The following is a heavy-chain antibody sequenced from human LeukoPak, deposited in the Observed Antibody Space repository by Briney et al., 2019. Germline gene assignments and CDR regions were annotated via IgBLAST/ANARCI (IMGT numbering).Heavy chain of an antibody. V-gene: IGHV3-9*01. Sequence: GGSLRLSCAASGFTFDDYAMHWVRQAPGKGLEWVSGISWNSGSIGYADSVKGRFTISRDNAKNSLYLQMNSLRAEDTALYYCAKAPFPNYYDSSGYAYFDYWGQGTLVTLSS. J-gene: IGHJ4*02. CDR2: ISWNSGSI. CDR3: AKAPFPNYYDSSGYAYFDY. CDR1: GFTFDDYA. D-gene: IGHD3-22*01.